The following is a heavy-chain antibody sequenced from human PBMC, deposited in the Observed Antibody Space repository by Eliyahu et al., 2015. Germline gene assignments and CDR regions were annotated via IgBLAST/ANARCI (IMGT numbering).Heavy chain of an antibody. CDR1: GFTVXSNY. J-gene: IGHJ3*02. CDR2: IYSGGST. V-gene: IGHV3-66*01. CDR3: ASTIYDYVWGSYRVDSAFDI. D-gene: IGHD3-16*02. Sequence: EVQLVESGGGLVQPGGSLRLSCAAXGFTVXSNYXXWVRQAPGKGLEWVSVIYSGGSTYYADSVKGRFTISRDNSKNTLYLQMNSLRAEDTAVYYCASTIYDYVWGSYRVDSAFDIWGQGTMVTVSS.